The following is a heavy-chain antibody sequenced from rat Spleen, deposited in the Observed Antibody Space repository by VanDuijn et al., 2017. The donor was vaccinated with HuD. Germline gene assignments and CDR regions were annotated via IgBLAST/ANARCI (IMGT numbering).Heavy chain of an antibody. CDR2: INSAGST. CDR1: VYSITSSYR. J-gene: IGHJ4*01. Sequence: EVQLQESGPGLVKPSQSLSLTCSVTVYSITSSYRWNWIRKFPGNKLEWMGYINSAGSTNYNPSLKSRISITRETSKNQFFLQVNSVTTEDTATYYCAKTTVAYYYVMDAWGQGASVTVSS. D-gene: IGHD1-3*01. V-gene: IGHV3-3*01. CDR3: AKTTVAYYYVMDA.